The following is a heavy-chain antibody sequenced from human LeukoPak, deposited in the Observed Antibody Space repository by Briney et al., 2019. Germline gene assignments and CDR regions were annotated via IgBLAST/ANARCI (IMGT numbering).Heavy chain of an antibody. Sequence: SETLSLTCTVSGGSISSGDYYWSWIRQPPGKGQEWIGYIYYSGSTYYNPSLKSRVTISVDTSKNQFSLKLSSVTAADTAVYYCARSMVRGVIRNWGQGTLVTVSS. CDR1: GGSISSGDYY. V-gene: IGHV4-30-4*01. J-gene: IGHJ4*02. CDR2: IYYSGST. D-gene: IGHD3-10*01. CDR3: ARSMVRGVIRN.